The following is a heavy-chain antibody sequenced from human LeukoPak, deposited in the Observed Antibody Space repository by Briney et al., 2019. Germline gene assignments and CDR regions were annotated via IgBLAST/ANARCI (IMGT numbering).Heavy chain of an antibody. CDR2: IYYSGRT. V-gene: IGHV4-39*01. D-gene: IGHD3-22*01. CDR3: ARRRYYDSTGYLD. J-gene: IGHJ1*01. CDR1: VGSISSSSYY. Sequence: SETLSLTCTVSVGSISSSSYYWGWIRHPPGKGLEWIGSIYYSGRTYYNPSLKSRVTISIDTSKNEFSLTLRSVTATDTAVYYCARRRYYDSTGYLDWGQGTLVTVSS.